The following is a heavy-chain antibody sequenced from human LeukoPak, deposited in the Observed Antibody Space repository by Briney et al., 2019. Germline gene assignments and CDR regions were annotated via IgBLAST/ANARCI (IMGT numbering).Heavy chain of an antibody. J-gene: IGHJ4*02. Sequence: GGSLRLSCAASGFTFSSYAMSWVRQAPGKGLEWVSAISGSGGSTYYADSVKGRFTISRDNSKNTLYLQMNSLRAEDTAVYYCAKAEGCCSSTSCSYFDYWGQGTLVTVSS. V-gene: IGHV3-23*01. CDR1: GFTFSSYA. CDR2: ISGSGGST. CDR3: AKAEGCCSSTSCSYFDY. D-gene: IGHD2-2*01.